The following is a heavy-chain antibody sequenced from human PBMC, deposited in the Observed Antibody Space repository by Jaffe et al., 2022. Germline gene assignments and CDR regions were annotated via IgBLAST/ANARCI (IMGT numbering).Heavy chain of an antibody. CDR3: ARALNTAEYSYGTYYFDY. D-gene: IGHD5-18*01. Sequence: QVQLQESGPGLVKPSETLSLTCTVSGGSISSYYWSWIRQPPGKGLEWIGYIYYSGSTNYNPSLKSRVTISVDTSKNQFSLKLSSVTAADTAVYYCARALNTAEYSYGTYYFDYWGQGTLVTVSS. J-gene: IGHJ4*02. CDR2: IYYSGST. V-gene: IGHV4-59*01. CDR1: GGSISSYY.